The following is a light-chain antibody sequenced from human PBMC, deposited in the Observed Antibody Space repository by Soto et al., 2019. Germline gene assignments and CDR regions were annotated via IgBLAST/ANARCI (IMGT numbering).Light chain of an antibody. CDR3: QQYYSYLIT. V-gene: IGKV1-8*01. CDR2: AAS. CDR1: QGISSY. J-gene: IGKJ5*01. Sequence: IRMTQSPSSLSASPGDRVTINCRASQGISSYLAWYQQKPGKAPKLLIYAASTLQSGVPSRFSGSGSGTDFTLTISCLQPEDFATYYCQQYYSYLITFGQGTRLEI.